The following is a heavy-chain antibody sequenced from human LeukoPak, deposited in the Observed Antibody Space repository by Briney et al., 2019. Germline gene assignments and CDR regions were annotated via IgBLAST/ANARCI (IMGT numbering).Heavy chain of an antibody. V-gene: IGHV1-69*04. CDR2: IVPILGIA. Sequence: GASVKVSCKASGGTFSSYAISWVRQAPGQGLEWMGRIVPILGIANYAQKFQGRVTITADKSTSTAYMELSSLRSEDTAVYYCAKSGSQQWLVRKYYFDYWGQGTLVTVSS. CDR1: GGTFSSYA. J-gene: IGHJ4*02. CDR3: AKSGSQQWLVRKYYFDY. D-gene: IGHD6-19*01.